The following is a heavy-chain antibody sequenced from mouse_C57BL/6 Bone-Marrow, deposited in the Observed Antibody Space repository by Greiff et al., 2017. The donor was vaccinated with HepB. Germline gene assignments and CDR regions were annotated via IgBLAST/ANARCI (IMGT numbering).Heavy chain of an antibody. D-gene: IGHD1-1*01. CDR1: GYTFTSYW. J-gene: IGHJ4*01. Sequence: VQLQQPGAELVKPGASVKLSCKASGYTFTSYWMHWVKQRPGQGLEWIGMIHPNSGSTNYNEKFKSKATLTVDKSSSTAYMQLSSLTSEDSAVYFCARGDYGSRYTYAMDYWGQGTSVTVAS. V-gene: IGHV1-64*01. CDR3: ARGDYGSRYTYAMDY. CDR2: IHPNSGST.